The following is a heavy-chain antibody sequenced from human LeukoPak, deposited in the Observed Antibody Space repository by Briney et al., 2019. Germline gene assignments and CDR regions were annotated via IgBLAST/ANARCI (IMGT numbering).Heavy chain of an antibody. CDR2: IYYSGST. V-gene: IGHV4-39*01. Sequence: SETLSLTCTVSGGSTTSSSYHWGWIRQPPGKGLEWIGSIYYSGSTYYNPSLKSRVTISVDTSKNQFSLKLSSVTAADTAVYYCARHYYSSGWYFDYWGQGTLVTVSS. CDR1: GGSTTSSSYH. D-gene: IGHD6-19*01. J-gene: IGHJ4*02. CDR3: ARHYYSSGWYFDY.